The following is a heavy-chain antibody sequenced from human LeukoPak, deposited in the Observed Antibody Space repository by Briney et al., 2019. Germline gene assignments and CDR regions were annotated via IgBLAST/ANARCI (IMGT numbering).Heavy chain of an antibody. CDR2: VSSSISTI. CDR3: SGGNIVATISDAFDI. D-gene: IGHD5-12*01. Sequence: GGSLRLSCAASGVTFRSNSMYWGCDGPRKGLEWVSYVSSSISTIYYADSVKSRCTTSTDNTQNSLYLQMNSLRAADTAVVYCSGGNIVATISDAFDIWGEGTMVTVSS. V-gene: IGHV3-48*01. CDR1: GVTFRSNS. J-gene: IGHJ3*02.